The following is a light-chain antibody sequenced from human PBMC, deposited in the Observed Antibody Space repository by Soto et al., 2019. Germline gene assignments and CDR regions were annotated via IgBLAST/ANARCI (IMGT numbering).Light chain of an antibody. CDR1: SSNIGSNP. CDR2: RSN. Sequence: QSVLTQPPSASGTPGQRVTISCSGSSSNIGSNPVYWYHQLPGTAPKLLIYRSNQRPSGVPDRFSGSKSGTSASLAISGLRSEDEADYYCAAWDDSLSGRVFGGGTKVTVL. CDR3: AAWDDSLSGRV. J-gene: IGLJ3*02. V-gene: IGLV1-47*01.